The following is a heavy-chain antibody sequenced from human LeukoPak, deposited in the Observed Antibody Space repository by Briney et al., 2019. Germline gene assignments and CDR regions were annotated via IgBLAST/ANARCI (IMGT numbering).Heavy chain of an antibody. Sequence: ASVKVSCKASGYTFTSYGISWVRQAPGQGLEWMGWISAYNGNTNYAQKLQGRVTMTTDTSKSTAYMELRSLRSDDTAVYYCARGDYGANSGYYYYMDVWGKGTTVTVSS. CDR1: GYTFTSYG. CDR3: ARGDYGANSGYYYYMDV. J-gene: IGHJ6*03. V-gene: IGHV1-18*01. CDR2: ISAYNGNT. D-gene: IGHD4-23*01.